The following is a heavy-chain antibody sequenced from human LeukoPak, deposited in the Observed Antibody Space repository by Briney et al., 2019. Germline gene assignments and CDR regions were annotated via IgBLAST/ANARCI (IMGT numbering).Heavy chain of an antibody. Sequence: GGSLRLSCAASGFIFSNYHMNWVRQAPEKGLEWVSYISSGSGTISYADSVKGRFTISRDNAKNSLYLQMNSLRAEDTAVYYCAKSGYDSSGPNYYWGQGTLVTVSS. CDR1: GFIFSNYH. J-gene: IGHJ4*02. D-gene: IGHD3-22*01. CDR3: AKSGYDSSGPNYY. CDR2: ISSGSGTI. V-gene: IGHV3-48*01.